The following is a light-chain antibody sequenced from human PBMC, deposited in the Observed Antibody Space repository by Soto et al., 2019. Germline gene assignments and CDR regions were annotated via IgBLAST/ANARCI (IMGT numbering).Light chain of an antibody. CDR3: QQYNNWPRT. CDR1: QSLSSN. Sequence: EIVMTQSPATLSVSPGERATIYCRASQSLSSNLAWYQQEPGQAPRLLIYGASTRATGIPARFSGSGSGTDFTLTISSLQSEDFAVYYCQQYNNWPRTFGQGTKVE. J-gene: IGKJ1*01. CDR2: GAS. V-gene: IGKV3-15*01.